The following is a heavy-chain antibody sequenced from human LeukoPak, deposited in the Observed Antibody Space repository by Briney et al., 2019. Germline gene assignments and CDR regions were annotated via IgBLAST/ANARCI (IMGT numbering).Heavy chain of an antibody. CDR2: IIPIFGTA. Sequence: SVKVSCKASGNTFTNNYIHWVRQAPGQGLEWMGGIIPIFGTANYAQKFQGRVTITADESTSTAYMELSSLRSEDTAVYYCARGYCSGGSCYPLGGWFDPWGQGTLVTVSS. D-gene: IGHD2-15*01. CDR3: ARGYCSGGSCYPLGGWFDP. V-gene: IGHV1-69*13. CDR1: GNTFTNNY. J-gene: IGHJ5*02.